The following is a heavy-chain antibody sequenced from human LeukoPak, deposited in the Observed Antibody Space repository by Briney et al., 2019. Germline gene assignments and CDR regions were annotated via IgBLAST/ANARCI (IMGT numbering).Heavy chain of an antibody. J-gene: IGHJ1*01. CDR1: GYTFTGYY. CDR3: ARAYGSGNDGYFQH. CDR2: INPNSGGT. D-gene: IGHD3-10*01. Sequence: ASVKVSCKASGYTFTGYYMHWVRQAPGQGLEWMGWINPNSGGTNYAQKFQGRVTMTRDTSISTAYMELSRLRSDDTAVYYCARAYGSGNDGYFQHWGQGTLVTVSS. V-gene: IGHV1-2*02.